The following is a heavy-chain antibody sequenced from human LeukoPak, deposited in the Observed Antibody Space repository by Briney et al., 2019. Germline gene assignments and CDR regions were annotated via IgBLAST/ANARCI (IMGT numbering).Heavy chain of an antibody. CDR1: GYTFTGYY. V-gene: IGHV1-2*02. D-gene: IGHD6-19*01. J-gene: IGHJ3*02. CDR3: ARSGWGNRQAFDI. Sequence: ASVKVFCKASGYTFTGYYMHWVRQAPGQGLEWMEWINPNSGGTNYAQKFQGRVTMTRDTSISTAYMELSRLRSDDTAVYYCARSGWGNRQAFDIWGQGTMVAVSS. CDR2: INPNSGGT.